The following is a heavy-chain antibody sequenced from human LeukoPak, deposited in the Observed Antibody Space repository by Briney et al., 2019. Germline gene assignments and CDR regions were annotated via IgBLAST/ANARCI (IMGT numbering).Heavy chain of an antibody. J-gene: IGHJ4*02. CDR3: ARPAMVDTAMVTG. CDR1: GGSISSSSHY. D-gene: IGHD5-18*01. CDR2: IYYSGST. V-gene: IGHV4-39*01. Sequence: KTSETLSLTCTVSGGSISSSSHYWGWIRQPPGKGLEWIGSIYYSGSTYYNPSLKSRVTISVDTSKNQFSLKLSSVTAADTAVYYCARPAMVDTAMVTGWGQGTLVTVSS.